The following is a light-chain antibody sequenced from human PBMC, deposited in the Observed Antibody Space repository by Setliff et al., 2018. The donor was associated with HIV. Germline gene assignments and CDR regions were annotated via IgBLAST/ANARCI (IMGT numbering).Light chain of an antibody. CDR2: YDS. Sequence: SYELTQPPSVSVAPGKTARITCGGNNIGSKSVHWYQQKPGQAPVLVIYYDSDRPSGIPERFSGSNSGNTATLTITRVEAREEADYYCQVWDSSSGLYVFGTGTKVTVL. CDR3: QVWDSSSGLYV. J-gene: IGLJ1*01. CDR1: NIGSKS. V-gene: IGLV3-21*04.